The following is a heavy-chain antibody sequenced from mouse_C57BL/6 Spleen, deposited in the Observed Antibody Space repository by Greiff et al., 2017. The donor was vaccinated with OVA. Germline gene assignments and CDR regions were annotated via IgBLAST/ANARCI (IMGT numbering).Heavy chain of an antibody. J-gene: IGHJ4*01. Sequence: EVQVVESGGGLVQSGRSLRLSCATSGFTFSDFYMEWVRQAPGKGLEWIAASRNKANDYTTEYSASVKGRFIVSRDTSQSILYLQMNALRAEDTAIYYCARDDGGLDYWGQGTSVTVSS. V-gene: IGHV7-1*01. CDR2: SRNKANDYTT. CDR3: ARDDGGLDY. CDR1: GFTFSDFY.